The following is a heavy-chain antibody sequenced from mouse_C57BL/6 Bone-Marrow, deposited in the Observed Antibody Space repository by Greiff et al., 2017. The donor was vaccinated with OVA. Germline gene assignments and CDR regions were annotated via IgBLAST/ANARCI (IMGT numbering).Heavy chain of an antibody. D-gene: IGHD1-1*01. V-gene: IGHV1-81*01. CDR3: ACCYGSSYEWYFDV. CDR2: IYPRSGNT. Sequence: VQLKESGAELARPGASVKLSCKASGYTFTSYGISWVKQRTGQGLEWIGEIYPRSGNTYYNEKFKGKATLTADKSSSTAYMELRSLTSEDSAVYFGACCYGSSYEWYFDVWGTGTGVTVSS. J-gene: IGHJ1*03. CDR1: GYTFTSYG.